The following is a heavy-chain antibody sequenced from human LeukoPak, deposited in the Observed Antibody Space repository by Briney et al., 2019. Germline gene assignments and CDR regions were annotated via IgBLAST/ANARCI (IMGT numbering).Heavy chain of an antibody. D-gene: IGHD3-22*01. CDR3: ARQGSDSSGLTPHFHDY. CDR1: GFTFSSYA. V-gene: IGHV3-30-3*01. Sequence: GGSLRLSCAASGFTFSSYAMHWVRQAPGKGLEWVAVISYDGSNKYYADSVKGRFTISRDNSKNTLYLQVNSLRAEDTAVYYCARQGSDSSGLTPHFHDYWGQGTLVTVSS. CDR2: ISYDGSNK. J-gene: IGHJ4*02.